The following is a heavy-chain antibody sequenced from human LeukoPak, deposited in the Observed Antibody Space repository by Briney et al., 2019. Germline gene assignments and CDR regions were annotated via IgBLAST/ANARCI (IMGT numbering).Heavy chain of an antibody. CDR2: FDPEDGET. D-gene: IGHD6-19*01. V-gene: IGHV1-24*01. CDR3: ATVRTGEQWLVLGY. J-gene: IGHJ4*02. Sequence: ASVKVSCKVSGYTLTELSMHWVRQAPGKGLEWMGGFDPEDGETIYAQKFQGRVTMTEDTSTDTAYMELSSLRSEDTAVYYCATVRTGEQWLVLGYWGQGTLVAVSS. CDR1: GYTLTELS.